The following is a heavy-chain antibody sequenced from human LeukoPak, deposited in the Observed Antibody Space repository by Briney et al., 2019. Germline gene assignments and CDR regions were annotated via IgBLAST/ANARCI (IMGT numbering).Heavy chain of an antibody. CDR1: GFTFSSYS. J-gene: IGHJ4*02. Sequence: GGSLRLSCAASGFTFSSYSMHWVRQAPGKGLEWVAVIWYDGSNKYYADSVKGRFTISRDNSKNTLYLQMNSLRAEDTAVYYCARGRPFNYFDYWGQGTLVTVSS. V-gene: IGHV3-33*01. CDR3: ARGRPFNYFDY. CDR2: IWYDGSNK.